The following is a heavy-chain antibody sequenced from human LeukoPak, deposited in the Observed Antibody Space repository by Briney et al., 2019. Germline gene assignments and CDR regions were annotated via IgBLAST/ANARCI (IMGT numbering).Heavy chain of an antibody. J-gene: IGHJ6*03. CDR1: GFTFSSYA. Sequence: GGSLRLSCAASGFTFSSYAMSWVRQAPGKGLEWVSAISGSGGSTYYADSVKGRFTISRDNSKNTLYLQMNSLRAEDTAVYYCARYSSSWRDSYYYYMDVWGKGTTVTISS. V-gene: IGHV3-23*01. CDR2: ISGSGGST. CDR3: ARYSSSWRDSYYYYMDV. D-gene: IGHD6-13*01.